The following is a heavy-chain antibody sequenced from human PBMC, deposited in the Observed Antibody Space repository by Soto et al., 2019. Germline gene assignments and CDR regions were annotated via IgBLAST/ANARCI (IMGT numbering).Heavy chain of an antibody. Sequence: QVQLVESGGGLVKPGGSLRLSCAASGFTFSDYYMSWIRQAPGKGLEWVSYISSSSSYTNYADSVKGRFTISRDNAKNSLYLQMNSLRAEDTAVDYCAGAGYSYYYFDYWGQGTLVTVSS. CDR2: ISSSSSYT. CDR1: GFTFSDYY. J-gene: IGHJ4*02. CDR3: AGAGYSYYYFDY. D-gene: IGHD6-13*01. V-gene: IGHV3-11*06.